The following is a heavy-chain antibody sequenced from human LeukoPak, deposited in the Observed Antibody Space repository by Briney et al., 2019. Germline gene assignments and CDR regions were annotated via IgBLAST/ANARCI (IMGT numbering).Heavy chain of an antibody. CDR3: ARWKDTALFPYYFDY. Sequence: SETLSLTCAVYGGSFSGYYWSWIRQPPGKGLEWIGEINHSGSTNYNPSLKSRVTLSVDTSKNQFSLKLSSVTAADTAVYYCARWKDTALFPYYFDYWGQGTLVTVSS. V-gene: IGHV4-34*01. J-gene: IGHJ4*02. CDR2: INHSGST. CDR1: GGSFSGYY. D-gene: IGHD5-18*01.